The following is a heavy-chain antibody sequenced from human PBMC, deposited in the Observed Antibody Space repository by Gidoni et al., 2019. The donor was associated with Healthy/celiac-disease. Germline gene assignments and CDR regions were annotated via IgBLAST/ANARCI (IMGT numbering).Heavy chain of an antibody. J-gene: IGHJ4*02. CDR2: ISGSGGST. V-gene: IGHV3-23*01. CDR1: GFTFSSYA. Sequence: EVQLLESGGGLVQPGGSLRLSWEASGFTFSSYAMSWVRQAPGKGLGWVSAISGSGGSTYYADSVKGRFTISRDNSKNTLYLQMNSLRAEDTAVYYCAKDYDAYFDYWGQGTLVTVSS. CDR3: AKDYDAYFDY. D-gene: IGHD5-12*01.